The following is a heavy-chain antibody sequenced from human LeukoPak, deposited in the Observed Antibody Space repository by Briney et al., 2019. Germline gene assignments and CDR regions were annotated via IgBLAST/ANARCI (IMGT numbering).Heavy chain of an antibody. CDR2: ISSSSSYI. CDR3: AGTYGSGSYPNY. J-gene: IGHJ4*02. CDR1: GFTFSNYD. V-gene: IGHV3-21*01. Sequence: GGSLRRSCAASGFTFSNYDMNWVRQAPGKGLEWVSSISSSSSYIYYADSVKGRFAISRDNAKNSLYLQMYSLRAEDTAVYYCAGTYGSGSYPNYWGQGTLVTVSS. D-gene: IGHD3-10*01.